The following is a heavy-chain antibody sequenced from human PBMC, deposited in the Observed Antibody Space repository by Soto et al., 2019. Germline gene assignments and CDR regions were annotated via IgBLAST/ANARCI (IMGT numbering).Heavy chain of an antibody. V-gene: IGHV3-48*02. D-gene: IGHD2-2*01. Sequence: EVQLVESGGGLVQPGGSLRLSCAASGFTFSSYSMNWVRQAPGKGLEWVSYISSSSSTIYYADSVKGRFTISRDNAKNSLYPQMNSLRDEDTAVYYCARESAALNWFDPWGQGTLVTVFS. J-gene: IGHJ5*02. CDR1: GFTFSSYS. CDR3: ARESAALNWFDP. CDR2: ISSSSSTI.